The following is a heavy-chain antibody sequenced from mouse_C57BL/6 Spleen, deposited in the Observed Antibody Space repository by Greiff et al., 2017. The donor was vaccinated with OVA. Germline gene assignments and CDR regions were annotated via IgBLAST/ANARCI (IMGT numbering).Heavy chain of an antibody. CDR1: GYTFTSYW. Sequence: VQLQQSGAELVKPGASVKLSCKASGYTFTSYWMQWVKQRPGQGLEWIGEIDPYDSYTNYNQKFKGKATLPVDTSSSTAYMQLSSLTSEDSAVYFCASRRFFDYWGQGTTLTVSS. V-gene: IGHV1-50*01. CDR3: ASRRFFDY. CDR2: IDPYDSYT. J-gene: IGHJ2*01.